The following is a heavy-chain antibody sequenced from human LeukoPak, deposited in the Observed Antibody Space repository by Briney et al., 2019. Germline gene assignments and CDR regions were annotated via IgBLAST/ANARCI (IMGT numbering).Heavy chain of an antibody. D-gene: IGHD1-26*01. V-gene: IGHV3-33*01. CDR2: IWYDGSNK. CDR3: ARDQGATRFFDY. J-gene: IGHJ4*02. Sequence: GRSLRLSCAASGFTFSSYGMHWVRQAPGKGLEWVAVIWYDGSNKYYADSVKGRFTISRDNSKNTLYLQMNSLRAEDTAVYYCARDQGATRFFDYWGQGTLVTVSS. CDR1: GFTFSSYG.